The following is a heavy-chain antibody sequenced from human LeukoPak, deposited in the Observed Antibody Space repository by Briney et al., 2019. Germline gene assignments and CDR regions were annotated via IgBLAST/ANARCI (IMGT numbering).Heavy chain of an antibody. CDR2: IKQDGSEK. CDR3: AKGLYSSTPFFDS. Sequence: PGGSLRLSCAASGFTFSSYWMSWVRQAPGKGLEWVANIKQDGSEKYYVDSVKGRFTISRDNAKNSLYLQMNSLRAEDTAVYYCAKGLYSSTPFFDSWGQGTLVTVSS. D-gene: IGHD6-13*01. V-gene: IGHV3-7*01. J-gene: IGHJ4*02. CDR1: GFTFSSYW.